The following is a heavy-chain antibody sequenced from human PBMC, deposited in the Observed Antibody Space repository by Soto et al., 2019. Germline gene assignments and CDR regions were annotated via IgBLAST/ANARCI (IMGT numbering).Heavy chain of an antibody. CDR1: GYTFTSYY. D-gene: IGHD2-2*01. V-gene: IGHV1-46*01. CDR3: ARDSRPGNYGMDV. Sequence: ASVKVSCKASGYTFTSYYMHWVRQAPGQGLEWMGIINPSGVSTSYAQKFPGRVTMTRDTSTNTVCMERSSLRSEDTAVYYCARDSRPGNYGMDVWGQGTTVTVYS. CDR2: INPSGVST. J-gene: IGHJ6*02.